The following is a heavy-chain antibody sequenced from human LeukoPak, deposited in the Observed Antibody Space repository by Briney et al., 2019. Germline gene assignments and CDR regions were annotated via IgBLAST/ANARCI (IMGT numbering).Heavy chain of an antibody. CDR3: ARGTLTTMTNVLFDY. D-gene: IGHD4-17*01. CDR2: VNHNGIT. J-gene: IGHJ4*02. Sequence: LSETLSLTCAVSGPGSFIGYYWSWIRQPPGRGLAWIGEVNHNGITNYNPSLKSRLTISLGTSKNQFSLNLTSVTAADSAVYYCARGTLTTMTNVLFDYWDQGSLVTVSS. V-gene: IGHV4-34*01. CDR1: GPGSFIGYY.